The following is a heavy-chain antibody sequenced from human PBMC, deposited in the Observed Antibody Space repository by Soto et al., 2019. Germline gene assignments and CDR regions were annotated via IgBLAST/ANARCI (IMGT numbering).Heavy chain of an antibody. Sequence: SGTLTHTCAVYGGSFGGYYWSWIRQPPGKGLEWIGEINHSGSTNYNPSLKSRVTISVDTSKNQFSLKLSSVTAADTAVYYCARGRWDTAMPNWGQGTLVTVSS. CDR3: ARGRWDTAMPN. D-gene: IGHD5-18*01. CDR2: INHSGST. CDR1: GGSFGGYY. J-gene: IGHJ4*02. V-gene: IGHV4-34*01.